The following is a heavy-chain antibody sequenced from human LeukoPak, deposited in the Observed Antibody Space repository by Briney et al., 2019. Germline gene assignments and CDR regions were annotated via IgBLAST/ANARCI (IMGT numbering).Heavy chain of an antibody. CDR1: GGTFSSYA. D-gene: IGHD3-10*01. CDR3: AREATRITMVRGVIGAFDI. J-gene: IGHJ3*02. V-gene: IGHV1-69*05. Sequence: SVKVSCKASGGTFSSYAISWVRQAPGQGLEWMGGIIPIFGTANYAQKFQGRVTITTDESTSTAYMELSRLRSDDTAVYYCAREATRITMVRGVIGAFDIWGQGTMVTVSS. CDR2: IIPIFGTA.